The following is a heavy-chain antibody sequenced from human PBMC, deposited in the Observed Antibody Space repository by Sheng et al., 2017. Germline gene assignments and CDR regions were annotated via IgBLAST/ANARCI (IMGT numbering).Heavy chain of an antibody. J-gene: IGHJ3*02. CDR2: ISGSGGST. CDR3: AKDLAVVVIPTGDAFDI. D-gene: IGHD3-22*01. CDR1: GFTFSSYA. Sequence: EVQLVESGGGLVQPGGSLRLSCAASGFTFSSYAMSWVRQAPGKGLEWVSAISGSGGSTYYADSVKGRFTISRDNSKNTLYLQMNSLRAEDTAVYYCAKDLAVVVIPTGDAFDIWGQGTMVTVSS. V-gene: IGHV3-23*04.